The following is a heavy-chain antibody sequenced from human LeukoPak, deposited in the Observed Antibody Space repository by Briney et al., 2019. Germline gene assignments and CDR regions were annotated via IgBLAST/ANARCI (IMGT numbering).Heavy chain of an antibody. CDR3: ARASYQLTFGY. J-gene: IGHJ4*02. Sequence: ASVKVSCKASGYTFTSYGISWVRQAPGQGLEWMGWMNPNSGNTGYAQKFQGRVTMTRNTSISTAYMELSSLRSEDTAVYYCARASYQLTFGYWGQGTLVTVSS. CDR1: GYTFTSYG. V-gene: IGHV1-8*02. D-gene: IGHD4/OR15-4a*01. CDR2: MNPNSGNT.